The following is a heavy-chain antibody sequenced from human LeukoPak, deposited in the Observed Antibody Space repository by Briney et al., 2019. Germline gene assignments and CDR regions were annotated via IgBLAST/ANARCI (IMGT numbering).Heavy chain of an antibody. V-gene: IGHV3-23*01. CDR3: AKDQSRVGASDPFDS. J-gene: IGHJ5*01. CDR1: GFTFTNCA. Sequence: GGSLRLSCVDSGFTFTNCAMTWVRQAPGKGLESISSISGSGSTTYYADSAKGRFTISRDNSKNTVYLHMNTLSVEDTAVYYCAKDQSRVGASDPFDSWGQGTLVTVSS. D-gene: IGHD1-26*01. CDR2: ISGSGSTT.